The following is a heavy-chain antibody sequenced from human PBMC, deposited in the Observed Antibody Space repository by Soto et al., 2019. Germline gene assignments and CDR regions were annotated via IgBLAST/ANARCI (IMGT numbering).Heavy chain of an antibody. J-gene: IGHJ4*02. CDR3: AKVSEYYDFWSGYYDFDY. CDR2: ISGSGGST. Sequence: EVQLLESGGGLVQPGGSLRLSCAASRFTFSSYALCWVRQAPGKGLEWVSAISGSGGSTYYADFVKGRFTICRDNSKNTLYLQMNSLRAENTAVYYCAKVSEYYDFWSGYYDFDYWGQGTLVTVSS. V-gene: IGHV3-23*01. D-gene: IGHD3-3*01. CDR1: RFTFSSYA.